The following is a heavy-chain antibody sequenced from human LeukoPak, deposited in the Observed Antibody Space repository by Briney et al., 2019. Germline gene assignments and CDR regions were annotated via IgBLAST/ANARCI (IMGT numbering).Heavy chain of an antibody. Sequence: GGPLRLSCAASGFTFSSNEMNWVRQAPGKGLEWVSYISSSGSTIYYADSVKGRFTISRDNAKNSLYLQMNSLRAEDTAVYYCAREGPIFYYFDYWGQGTLVTVSS. CDR3: AREGPIFYYFDY. V-gene: IGHV3-48*03. CDR1: GFTFSSNE. CDR2: ISSSGSTI. J-gene: IGHJ4*02. D-gene: IGHD3-9*01.